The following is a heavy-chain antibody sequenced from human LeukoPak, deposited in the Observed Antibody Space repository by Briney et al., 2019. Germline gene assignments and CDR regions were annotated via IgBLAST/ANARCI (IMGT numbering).Heavy chain of an antibody. Sequence: ASVKVSCKASGYTFSNYYTHWVRQAPGQGLEWMGIINPNGINTRYAQKFQGRVTMTRDMSTSTVYMELRSLRAEDTAVYYCARDQGGVGYWGQGTLVTISS. CDR2: INPNGINT. CDR3: ARDQGGVGY. J-gene: IGHJ4*02. V-gene: IGHV1-46*01. D-gene: IGHD3-16*01. CDR1: GYTFSNYY.